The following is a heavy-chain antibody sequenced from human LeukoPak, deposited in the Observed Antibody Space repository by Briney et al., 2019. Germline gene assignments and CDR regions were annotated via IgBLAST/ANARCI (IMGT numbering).Heavy chain of an antibody. J-gene: IGHJ1*01. CDR2: ITNSGTTI. V-gene: IGHV3-11*01. D-gene: IGHD3-9*01. CDR1: GFTFTDYY. CDR3: ARDGHYDILTGYFQD. Sequence: MAGGSLRLSCAASGFTFTDYYMSWIRQAPGKGLEWVSYITNSGTTIYYADSVKGRFTISRDNAKNSLYLQMNSQRAEDTAVYYCARDGHYDILTGYFQDWGQGTLVTVSS.